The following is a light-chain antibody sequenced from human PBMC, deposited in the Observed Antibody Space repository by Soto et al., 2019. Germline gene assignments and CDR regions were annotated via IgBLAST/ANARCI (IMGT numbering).Light chain of an antibody. CDR1: QSVSTN. V-gene: IGKV3-15*01. CDR2: AAS. CDR3: HQYDDRSPTLS. J-gene: IGKJ4*01. Sequence: EIVMTQSPATLSVSPGERATLSCRASQSVSTNLAWYQQKPGQAPRLLIYAASVRATGIPARFSGSGSGTEYTLTISSMQSSDVVVYYCHQYDDRSPTLSFGGGTKVEIK.